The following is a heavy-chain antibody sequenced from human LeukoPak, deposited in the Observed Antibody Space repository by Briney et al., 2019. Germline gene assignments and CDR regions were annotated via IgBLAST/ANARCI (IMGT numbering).Heavy chain of an antibody. J-gene: IGHJ6*02. CDR2: ISGTSSDT. D-gene: IGHD2-21*02. CDR3: ARTAREPDV. CDR1: GFTFSDFY. V-gene: IGHV3-11*03. Sequence: GGSLRLSCAASGFTFSDFYMSWIRQAPGRGLEYISYISGTSSDTNYADSVKGRFTISRDNAKNSLYLQMNSLRAEDTAVYYCARTAREPDVRGRGTTVTVSS.